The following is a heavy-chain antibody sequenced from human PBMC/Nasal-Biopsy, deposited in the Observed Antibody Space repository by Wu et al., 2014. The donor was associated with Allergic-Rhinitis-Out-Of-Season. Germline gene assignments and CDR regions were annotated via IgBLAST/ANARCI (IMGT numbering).Heavy chain of an antibody. Sequence: STNYNPSLKSRVTISVDKFKNQFSLELNSVTAADTAVYYCARAARPDGYDYYYYLDVWGKGTTVTVSS. V-gene: IGHV4-34*01. J-gene: IGHJ6*03. D-gene: IGHD6-6*01. CDR3: ARAARPDGYDYYYYLDV. CDR2: ST.